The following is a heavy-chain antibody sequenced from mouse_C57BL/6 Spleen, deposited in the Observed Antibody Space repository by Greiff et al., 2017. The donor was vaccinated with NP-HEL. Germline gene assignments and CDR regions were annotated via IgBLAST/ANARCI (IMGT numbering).Heavy chain of an antibody. CDR3: AGGGVTTVAAKAMDY. Sequence: VQGVESGAELVRPGTSVKVSCKASGYAFTNYLIEWVKQRPGQGLEWIGVINPGSGGTNYNEKFKGKATLTADKSSSTAYMQLSSLTSEDSAVYFCAGGGVTTVAAKAMDYWGQGTSVTVSS. CDR1: GYAFTNYL. J-gene: IGHJ4*01. CDR2: INPGSGGT. D-gene: IGHD1-1*01. V-gene: IGHV1-54*01.